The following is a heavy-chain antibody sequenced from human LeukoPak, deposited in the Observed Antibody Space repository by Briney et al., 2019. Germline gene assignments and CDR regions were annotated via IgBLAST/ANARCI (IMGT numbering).Heavy chain of an antibody. J-gene: IGHJ4*02. D-gene: IGHD2-2*01. CDR1: GFTFSSYV. CDR3: ARGRGYCSSTSCHSPDY. CDR2: ISGSGVST. Sequence: PGGSLRLSCAASGFTFSSYVMNWVRQAPGKGLEWVSAISGSGVSTSYADSVKGRFTISRDNSKNTLYVQMNGLRAEDTAVYYCARGRGYCSSTSCHSPDYWGQGTLVTVSS. V-gene: IGHV3-23*01.